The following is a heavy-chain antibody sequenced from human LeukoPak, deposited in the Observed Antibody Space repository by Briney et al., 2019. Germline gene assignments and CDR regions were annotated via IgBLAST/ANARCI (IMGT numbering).Heavy chain of an antibody. D-gene: IGHD3-22*01. Sequence: GGSLRLSCAASGFTFSEYWMHWVRQAPGMGLVWVSRINSDGSGTSYADSVKGRFTISRDNAKNTLYLQLTSLRAEDTAVYYCARIDLVITSGAFDIWGQGTMVSVS. V-gene: IGHV3-74*01. CDR1: GFTFSEYW. CDR2: INSDGSGT. CDR3: ARIDLVITSGAFDI. J-gene: IGHJ3*02.